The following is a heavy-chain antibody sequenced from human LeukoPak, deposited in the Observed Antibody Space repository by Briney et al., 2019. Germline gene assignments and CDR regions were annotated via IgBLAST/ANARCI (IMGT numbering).Heavy chain of an antibody. Sequence: GGSLRLSCAASGFTFDDYGMSWVRQAPGKGLEWVSGINWNGGSTGYGDSVKGRFIISRDNAKKSLYLQMNSLRAEDTALYYCAGDPRRDGYNGYYFDYWGQGTLVTVSS. CDR3: AGDPRRDGYNGYYFDY. D-gene: IGHD5-24*01. V-gene: IGHV3-20*04. J-gene: IGHJ4*02. CDR1: GFTFDDYG. CDR2: INWNGGST.